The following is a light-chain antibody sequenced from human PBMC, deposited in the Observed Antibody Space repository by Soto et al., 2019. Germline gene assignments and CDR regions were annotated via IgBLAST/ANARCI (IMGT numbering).Light chain of an antibody. J-gene: IGLJ1*01. CDR3: AVWDDGLNGYV. CDR2: AHI. CDR1: SSNVGTNL. Sequence: QSVLTQPPSASGTPGQRVTISCSGRSSNVGTNLVNWYQQLPGSAPKLLIYAHIQRPSGVPDRFSGSTSGTSASLAISGLQSEDEADYYCAVWDDGLNGYVFGTGNKVTVL. V-gene: IGLV1-44*01.